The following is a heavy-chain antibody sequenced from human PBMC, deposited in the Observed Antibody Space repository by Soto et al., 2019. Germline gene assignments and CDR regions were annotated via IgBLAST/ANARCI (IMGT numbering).Heavy chain of an antibody. CDR3: VKDMAPGGADV. CDR2: VLGDNGQI. CDR1: GTTSTDYG. Sequence: PGGSRRISCAVSGTTSTDYGMHWVRQAPGKGLEWVSGVLGDNGQIGYADSVKGRFTSSRDNARHFLYLQMNSLTVEDTALYYCVKDMAPGGADVWGQGTAVTVSS. D-gene: IGHD3-16*01. J-gene: IGHJ6*02. V-gene: IGHV3-9*02.